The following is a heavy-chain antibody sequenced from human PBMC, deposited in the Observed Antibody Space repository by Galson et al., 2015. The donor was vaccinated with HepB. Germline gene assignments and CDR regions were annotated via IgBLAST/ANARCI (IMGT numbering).Heavy chain of an antibody. J-gene: IGHJ4*02. Sequence: SLRLSCAASGFTFSDYYMSWIRQAPGKGLEWISYISSSGSSIYYADSVKGRFTISRDNAKNSLYLQMNSLRAEDTAVYYCARGNYYITGLDYWGRGTLVTVSS. V-gene: IGHV3-11*04. CDR3: ARGNYYITGLDY. CDR1: GFTFSDYY. D-gene: IGHD1-14*01. CDR2: ISSSGSSI.